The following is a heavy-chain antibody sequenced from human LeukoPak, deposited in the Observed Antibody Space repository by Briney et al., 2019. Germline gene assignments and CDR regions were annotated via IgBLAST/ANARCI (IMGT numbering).Heavy chain of an antibody. CDR3: ARASITMVRGGPGWFDP. V-gene: IGHV4-59*08. Sequence: SETLSLTCTVSGGSIITYYWSWIRQPPGKGLEWIGYIYYSGSTNYNPSLKSRVTISVDTSKNQFSLKLSSVTAADTAVYYCARASITMVRGGPGWFDPWGQGTLVTVSS. CDR2: IYYSGST. D-gene: IGHD3-10*01. CDR1: GGSIITYY. J-gene: IGHJ5*02.